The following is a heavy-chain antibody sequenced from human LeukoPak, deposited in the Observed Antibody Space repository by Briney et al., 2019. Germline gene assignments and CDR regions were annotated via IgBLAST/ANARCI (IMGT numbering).Heavy chain of an antibody. CDR2: IYTSGDT. CDR3: ARGTPYSSGWNFDL. Sequence: PSETLSLTCSVSGGSISSYSWSWIRQPAGKGLEWIGRIYTSGDTNHNPSLKSRVTMSVDTSKNQFSLKLTSVTAADTAVYYCARGTPYSSGWNFDLWGRGTLVTVSS. D-gene: IGHD6-19*01. CDR1: GGSISSYS. V-gene: IGHV4-4*07. J-gene: IGHJ2*01.